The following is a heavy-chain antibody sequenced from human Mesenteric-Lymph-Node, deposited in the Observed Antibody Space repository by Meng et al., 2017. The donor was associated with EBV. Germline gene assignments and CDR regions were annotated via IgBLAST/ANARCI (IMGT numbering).Heavy chain of an antibody. Sequence: GPGVVNTPGTLPLTAPCSGVPISTSNWWSWVPQPPGKGLEGIGEIYHRGSTNYNPSLTSRVTISVDESKNEFSLSLTSVTAADTAVYFCARVNEGQWLVRGAFDYWGQGTLVTVSS. V-gene: IGHV4-4*01. CDR2: IYHRGST. D-gene: IGHD6-19*01. CDR3: ARVNEGQWLVRGAFDY. J-gene: IGHJ4*02. CDR1: GVPISTSNW.